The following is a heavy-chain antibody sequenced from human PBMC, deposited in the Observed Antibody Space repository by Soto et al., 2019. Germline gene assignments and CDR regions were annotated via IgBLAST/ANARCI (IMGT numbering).Heavy chain of an antibody. Sequence: GASVKVSCKASGYSFTDYHIHWVRQAPGQGLEWLGRINPKSGGTSTAQKFQGWVTMTTDTSISTASMELTRLTSDDTATYYCARGDSTDCSNGVCSFFYNHEMDVWG. CDR3: ARGDSTDCSNGVCSFFYNHEMDV. CDR1: GYSFTDYH. J-gene: IGHJ6*02. D-gene: IGHD2-8*01. CDR2: INPKSGGT. V-gene: IGHV1-2*04.